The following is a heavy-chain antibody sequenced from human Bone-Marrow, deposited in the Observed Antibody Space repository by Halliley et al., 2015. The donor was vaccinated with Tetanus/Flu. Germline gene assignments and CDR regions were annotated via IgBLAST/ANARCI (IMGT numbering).Heavy chain of an antibody. D-gene: IGHD3-10*01. J-gene: IGHJ4*02. CDR2: IDISDSYI. V-gene: IGHV5-10-1*04. CDR3: ARFSGSYFPFDY. Sequence: LEWMGMIDISDSYIKYNPSIEGLVSISADKSIATASLHWSSVKASDTAMYYCARFSGSYFPFDYWGQGTLLTVSS.